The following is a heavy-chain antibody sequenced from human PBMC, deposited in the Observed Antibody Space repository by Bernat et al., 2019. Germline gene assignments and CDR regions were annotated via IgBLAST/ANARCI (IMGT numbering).Heavy chain of an antibody. D-gene: IGHD2-2*01. Sequence: QVQLVQSGAEVKKPGSSVKVSCKASGGTFSSYTISWVRQAPGQGLEWMGRIIPILGIANYAQKFQGRVTITADKCTSTAYMELSSLRSEDTAVYYCAKDRLGYCSSTSCYLDAFDIWGQGTMVTVSS. V-gene: IGHV1-69*08. CDR2: IIPILGIA. CDR3: AKDRLGYCSSTSCYLDAFDI. J-gene: IGHJ3*02. CDR1: GGTFSSYT.